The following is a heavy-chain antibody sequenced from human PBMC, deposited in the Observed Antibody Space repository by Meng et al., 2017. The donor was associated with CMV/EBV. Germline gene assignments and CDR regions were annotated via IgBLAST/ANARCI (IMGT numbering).Heavy chain of an antibody. Sequence: SETLSLTCTVSGGSISSYYWSWIRQPPGKGLEWIGYIYYSGSTNYNPSLKSRVTISVDTSKNQFSLKLSSVTAADTAVYYCARDLRVDSSSYYYFDYWGQGTLVTV. J-gene: IGHJ4*02. D-gene: IGHD6-13*01. CDR3: ARDLRVDSSSYYYFDY. V-gene: IGHV4-59*01. CDR1: GGSISSYY. CDR2: IYYSGST.